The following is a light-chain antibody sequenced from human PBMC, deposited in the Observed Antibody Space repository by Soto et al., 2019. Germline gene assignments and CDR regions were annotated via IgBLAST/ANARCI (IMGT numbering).Light chain of an antibody. J-gene: IGKJ4*01. CDR3: QQYVSWPLT. V-gene: IGKV3-15*01. Sequence: PQAPATLSLSPGKGATLSCRASQSVSSYLAWYQQKPGQAPSLLIYGASTRATDTPARFSGSGSGTEFTLTINSLESEDYAVYFCQQYVSWPLTFGGGTMV. CDR1: QSVSSY. CDR2: GAS.